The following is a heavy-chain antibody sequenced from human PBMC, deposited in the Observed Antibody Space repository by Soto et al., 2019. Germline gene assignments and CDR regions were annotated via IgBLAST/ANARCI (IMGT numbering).Heavy chain of an antibody. CDR1: GFTFSSYG. V-gene: IGHV3-30*18. D-gene: IGHD3-3*01. J-gene: IGHJ6*02. Sequence: GGSLRLSCAASGFTFSSYGMHWVRQAPGKGLEWVAVISYDGSNKYYADSVKGRFTISRDNSKNTLYLQMNSLRAEDTAVYYCAKEKAILEWCQGGMDVWGQGTTLTVYS. CDR2: ISYDGSNK. CDR3: AKEKAILEWCQGGMDV.